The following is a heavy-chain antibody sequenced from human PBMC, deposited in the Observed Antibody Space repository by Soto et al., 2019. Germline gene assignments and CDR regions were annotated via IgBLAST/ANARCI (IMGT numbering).Heavy chain of an antibody. CDR1: GYSISSSNW. D-gene: IGHD2-15*01. J-gene: IGHJ6*02. CDR3: ARAGCSGGSCYSFYYYYYGMDV. V-gene: IGHV4-28*03. Sequence: PSETLSLTCAVSGYSISSSNWWGWIRQPPGKGLEWIGYIYYSGSTYYNPSLKSRVTMSVDTSKNQFSLKLSSVTAVDTAVYYCARAGCSGGSCYSFYYYYYGMDVWGQGTTVTAP. CDR2: IYYSGST.